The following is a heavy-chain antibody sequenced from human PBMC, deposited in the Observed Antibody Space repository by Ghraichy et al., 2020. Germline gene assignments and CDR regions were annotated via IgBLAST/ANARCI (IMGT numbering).Heavy chain of an antibody. D-gene: IGHD6-6*01. CDR3: ARLSDSSFNYHIDN. CDR2: IHYTGIT. Sequence: SETLSLTCTVSGGSIRSGGYFWGWVRQLPGEGLECVGYIHYTGITYYNPSLQSRVTMSVDSSKNQFSLNLRSVTAADTALYYYARLSDSSFNYHIDNWGQGTLVTVSS. J-gene: IGHJ4*02. V-gene: IGHV4-31*03. CDR1: GGSIRSGGYF.